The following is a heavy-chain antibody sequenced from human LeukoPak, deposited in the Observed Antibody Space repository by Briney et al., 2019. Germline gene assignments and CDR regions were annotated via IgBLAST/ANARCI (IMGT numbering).Heavy chain of an antibody. CDR1: GGSISGSGYY. V-gene: IGHV4-39*01. CDR2: IYYTGST. J-gene: IGHJ3*02. Sequence: PSETLSLTCSVSGGSISGSGYYWAWIRQPLGKGLEWIGSIYYTGSTHYNSSLKSRVTMSVDTSKNQFSLKLSSVTAADTAVYYCARNEYYDSSGYYRAFDIWGQGTMVTVSS. CDR3: ARNEYYDSSGYYRAFDI. D-gene: IGHD3-22*01.